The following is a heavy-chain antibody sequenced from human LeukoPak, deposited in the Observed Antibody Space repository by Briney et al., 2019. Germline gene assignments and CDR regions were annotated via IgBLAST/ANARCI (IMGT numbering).Heavy chain of an antibody. CDR1: GGSISSYY. V-gene: IGHV4-59*08. J-gene: IGHJ4*02. D-gene: IGHD5-24*01. CDR3: ARLTPQGYNLDY. Sequence: SETLSLTCTVSGGSISSYYWSWIRQPPGKGLEWIGYIYSDGSTDYYPSLKGRVTISVDTSKNQFSLKLSSVTAADTALYYCARLTPQGYNLDYRGQGTLVTVSS. CDR2: IYSDGST.